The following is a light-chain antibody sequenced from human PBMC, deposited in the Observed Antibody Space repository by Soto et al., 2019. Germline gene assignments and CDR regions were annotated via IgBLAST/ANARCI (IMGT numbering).Light chain of an antibody. CDR3: QQLNSYLWT. CDR1: QGISSY. Sequence: IQLTQSPSSLSACVGDRVTITCRASQGISSYLAWYQQKPGKAPKLLIYAASTLQSGVPSRFSGSGSGTDFTLTISSLQPEDFATYYCQQLNSYLWTFGQGIKVEIE. V-gene: IGKV1-9*01. CDR2: AAS. J-gene: IGKJ1*01.